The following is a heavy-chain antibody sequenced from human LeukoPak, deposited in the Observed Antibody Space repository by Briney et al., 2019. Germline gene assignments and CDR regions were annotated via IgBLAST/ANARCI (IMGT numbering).Heavy chain of an antibody. D-gene: IGHD3-10*01. V-gene: IGHV3-53*01. CDR2: IYSGGST. CDR1: GFTVSSYA. CDR3: ARDGLWFGELPL. Sequence: GGSLRLSCAASGFTVSSYARSWVRQAPGKGLEWVSVIYSGGSTYYADSVKGRFTISRDNSKNTLYLQMNSLRDEDTAVYYCARDGLWFGELPLWGQGTTVTVSS. J-gene: IGHJ6*02.